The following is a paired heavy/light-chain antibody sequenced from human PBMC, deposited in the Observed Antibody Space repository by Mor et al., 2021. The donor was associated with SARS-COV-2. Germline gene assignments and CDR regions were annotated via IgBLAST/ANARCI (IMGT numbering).Heavy chain of an antibody. CDR1: GFTFNSYG. J-gene: IGHJ6*02. CDR3: ARDLGKSGFYSHFFYHSMDV. Sequence: QVQLVESGGGVVQPGRSLRLSCAASGFTFNSYGMHWVRQAPGKGLEWVAVIWYDGSNKHYADSVTGRFTISRDNSKNTLYLQINSLSAEDTAVYFCARDLGKSGFYSHFFYHSMDVWGQGTTVTVSS. V-gene: IGHV3-33*01. D-gene: IGHD3-22*01. CDR2: IWYDGSNK.
Light chain of an antibody. J-gene: IGKJ2*01. CDR2: GVS. CDR3: QQYHNWPYT. CDR1: QFFTGN. Sequence: EIVMTQSPATLSVSPGERATLSCRASQFFTGNLAWYQQKPGQAPRLLIYGVSTRATGLPARFSGSGSGTEFTLTISSLQSEDFAVYYCQQYHNWPYTFGQGTKLEIK. V-gene: IGKV3-15*01.